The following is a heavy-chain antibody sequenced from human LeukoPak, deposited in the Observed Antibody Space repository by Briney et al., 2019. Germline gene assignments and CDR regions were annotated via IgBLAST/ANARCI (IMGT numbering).Heavy chain of an antibody. D-gene: IGHD2-15*01. J-gene: IGHJ4*02. CDR2: INHSGST. CDR3: ARDGRYCSGGSCYGY. V-gene: IGHV4-34*01. CDR1: GGSISSYY. Sequence: SETLSLTCTVSGGSISSYYWSWIRQPPGKGLESIGEINHSGSTNYNPSLKSRVTISVDTSKNQFSLKLSSVTAADTAVYYCARDGRYCSGGSCYGYWGQGTLVTVSS.